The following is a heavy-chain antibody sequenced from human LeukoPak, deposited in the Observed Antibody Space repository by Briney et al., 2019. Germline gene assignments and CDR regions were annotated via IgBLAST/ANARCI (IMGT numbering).Heavy chain of an antibody. CDR3: TREERGYIPAF. CDR2: VSYDGSWD. CDR1: GFTFTNYA. D-gene: IGHD3-16*02. J-gene: IGHJ4*02. Sequence: QPGRSLRLSCAASGFTFTNYAMHWVRQTPGEGLEWVAFVSYDGSWDSYSNSVKGRFTISRDASKNTLYLQMNSLRAEDTAVYYCTREERGYIPAFWGQGTLVTVSS. V-gene: IGHV3-30*01.